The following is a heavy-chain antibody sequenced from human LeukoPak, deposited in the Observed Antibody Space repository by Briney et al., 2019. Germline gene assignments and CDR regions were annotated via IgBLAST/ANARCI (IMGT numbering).Heavy chain of an antibody. V-gene: IGHV3-21*01. D-gene: IGHD3-10*01. CDR1: GFTLSSYE. J-gene: IGHJ3*02. CDR2: INSDSNYI. Sequence: GGSLRLSCAASGFTLSSYEVNWVRQAPGKGLEWVSSINSDSNYIYYADSVQGRFTISRDNAKNSLYLQMNSLRAEDTAVYYCAVAYYYGSGDAFDIWGQGTKVTVSS. CDR3: AVAYYYGSGDAFDI.